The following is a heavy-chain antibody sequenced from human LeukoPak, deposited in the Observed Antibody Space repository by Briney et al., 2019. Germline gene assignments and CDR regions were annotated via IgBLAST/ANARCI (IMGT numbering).Heavy chain of an antibody. CDR1: GYTFTGYY. CDR3: ARVAVAPRSIWAVAGTFDY. J-gene: IGHJ4*02. D-gene: IGHD6-19*01. CDR2: INPNSGGT. Sequence: GASVKVSCKASGYTFTGYYMHWVRQAPGQGLEWMGWINPNSGGTNYAQKFQGRVTMTRDTSISTAYMELSRLRSNDTAVYYCARVAVAPRSIWAVAGTFDYWGQGTLVTVSS. V-gene: IGHV1-2*02.